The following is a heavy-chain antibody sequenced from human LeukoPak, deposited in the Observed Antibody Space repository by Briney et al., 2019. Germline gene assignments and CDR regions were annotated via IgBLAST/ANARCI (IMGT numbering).Heavy chain of an antibody. Sequence: ASVKVSCKVSGYTLTELSMHWVRQAPGKGLEWMGGFDPEDGETIYAQKFQGRVTMTEDTSTDTAYMELSSLRSEDTAVYYCATPPGELVIGGGEADYWGQGTLVTVSS. CDR2: FDPEDGET. D-gene: IGHD6-13*01. V-gene: IGHV1-24*01. CDR1: GYTLTELS. J-gene: IGHJ4*02. CDR3: ATPPGELVIGGGEADY.